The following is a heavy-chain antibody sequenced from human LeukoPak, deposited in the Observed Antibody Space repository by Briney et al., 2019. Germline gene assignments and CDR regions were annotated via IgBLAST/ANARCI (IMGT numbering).Heavy chain of an antibody. CDR1: GGSISSGSYY. J-gene: IGHJ5*02. Sequence: PSQTLSLTCTVSGGSISSGSYYWSWIRQPAGKGLEWIGRIYTSGSTNYNPSLKSRVTISVDTSKNQFSLKLSSVTAADTAVYYCARQERRWTYWFDPWGQGTLVTVSS. V-gene: IGHV4-61*02. D-gene: IGHD2-15*01. CDR2: IYTSGST. CDR3: ARQERRWTYWFDP.